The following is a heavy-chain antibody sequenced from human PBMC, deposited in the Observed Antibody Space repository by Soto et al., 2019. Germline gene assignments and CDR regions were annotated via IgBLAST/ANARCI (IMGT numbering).Heavy chain of an antibody. D-gene: IGHD5-12*01. J-gene: IGHJ5*02. V-gene: IGHV4-4*07. CDR3: ARARRLEIWFDP. CDR1: GVSLFGDY. Sequence: SETHSLSYPVSGVSLFGDYCTLLRPPAGGGLEWIGRINSDGNTNYSPSLKSRVTMSVDPSRKHFSLNLTSVTAADTASYFCARARRLEIWFDPWGPG. CDR2: INSDGNT.